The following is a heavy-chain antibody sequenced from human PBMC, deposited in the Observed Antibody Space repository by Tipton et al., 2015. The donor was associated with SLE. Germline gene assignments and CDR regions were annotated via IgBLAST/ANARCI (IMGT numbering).Heavy chain of an antibody. CDR1: GGSFSGYY. J-gene: IGHJ4*02. D-gene: IGHD6-6*01. V-gene: IGHV4-34*09. CDR3: ARYHDSSSPWSPYFDY. Sequence: TLSLTCAVYGGSFSGYYWSWIRQPPGKGLEWIGYIYYSGSTYYNPSLKSRVTISVDTSKNQFSLKLTSVTAADTAVYYCARYHDSSSPWSPYFDYWGQGTLVTVSS. CDR2: IYYSGST.